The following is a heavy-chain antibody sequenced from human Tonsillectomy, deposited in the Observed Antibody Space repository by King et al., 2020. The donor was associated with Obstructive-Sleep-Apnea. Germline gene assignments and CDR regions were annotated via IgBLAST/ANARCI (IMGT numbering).Heavy chain of an antibody. Sequence: VPLQESGPGLVKPSGTLSLTCAVSGGSISSSNWWSWVRQPPGKGLEWIGEIYHSGSTNYNPPLKSRVTISVDKSKNQFSLKLSSVTAADTAVYYCARDNSYYDSSFDYWGQGTLVTVSS. CDR2: IYHSGST. J-gene: IGHJ4*02. V-gene: IGHV4-4*02. CDR1: GGSISSSNW. D-gene: IGHD3-22*01. CDR3: ARDNSYYDSSFDY.